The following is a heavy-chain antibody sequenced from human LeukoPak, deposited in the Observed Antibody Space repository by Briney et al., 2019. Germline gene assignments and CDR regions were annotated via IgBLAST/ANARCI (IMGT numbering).Heavy chain of an antibody. Sequence: PGGSLSLSCAPSGFTFRNYWMGWVRQAPGKGMQWVANIKGDESARHQADSVKGRFTISRDNTQNSLYLQMSNLRGDDTAVYYCARDVVGSLDYWGQGTLVTVSS. CDR1: GFTFRNYW. V-gene: IGHV3-7*01. CDR3: ARDVVGSLDY. CDR2: IKGDESAR. D-gene: IGHD1-26*01. J-gene: IGHJ4*02.